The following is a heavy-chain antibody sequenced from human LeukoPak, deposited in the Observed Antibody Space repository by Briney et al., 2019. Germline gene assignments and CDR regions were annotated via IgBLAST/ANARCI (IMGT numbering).Heavy chain of an antibody. CDR1: GGSFSGYY. V-gene: IGHV4-34*01. D-gene: IGHD4-23*01. CDR2: INHSGST. J-gene: IGHJ4*02. Sequence: SETLSLTCAVYGGSFSGYYWSWIRQPPGKGLEWIGEINHSGSTNYNPSLKSRVTISVDTSKNQFSLKLSSVTAADTDVYYCARGHLYGGNLYYFDYWGQGTLVTVSS. CDR3: ARGHLYGGNLYYFDY.